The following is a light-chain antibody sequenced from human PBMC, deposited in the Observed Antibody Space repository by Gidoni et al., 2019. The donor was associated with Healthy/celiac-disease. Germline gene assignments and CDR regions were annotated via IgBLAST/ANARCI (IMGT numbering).Light chain of an antibody. J-gene: IGKJ4*01. Sequence: ELVMTQSPATLSVSPGERATLSCRASQSGSSNLAWYQQKPGQAPRLLLYGASTRATDIPARFSGSGSGTEFTLTISSLQSEDFAVYYCQQYNNWPLTFXGXTKVEIK. CDR1: QSGSSN. V-gene: IGKV3-15*01. CDR2: GAS. CDR3: QQYNNWPLT.